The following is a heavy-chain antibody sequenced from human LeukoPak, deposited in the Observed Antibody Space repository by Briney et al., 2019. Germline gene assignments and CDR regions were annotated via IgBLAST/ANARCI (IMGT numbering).Heavy chain of an antibody. CDR3: AGAQYGSGSSNWFDP. J-gene: IGHJ5*02. D-gene: IGHD3-10*01. CDR1: GGSISSYYW. V-gene: IGHV2-5*08. CDR2: IYWDDDK. Sequence: TLSLTCSVSGGSISSYYWSWIRQPPGKALEWLALIYWDDDKRYSPSLKSGLTITKDTSKNQVVLTMTNMDPVDTATYYCAGAQYGSGSSNWFDPWGQGTLVTVSS.